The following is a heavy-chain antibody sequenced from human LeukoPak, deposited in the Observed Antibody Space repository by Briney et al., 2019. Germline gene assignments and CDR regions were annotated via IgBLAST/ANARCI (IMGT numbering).Heavy chain of an antibody. D-gene: IGHD6-19*01. CDR2: IYTSGST. J-gene: IGHJ4*02. V-gene: IGHV4-61*02. CDR3: VRGLLSAVEF. CDR1: GGSISSGSYY. Sequence: SQTLSLTCTVSGGSISSGSYYWSWIRQPAGKGLEWIGRIYTSGSTNYNPSLKSRVTISVDTSKNQFSLKLRSVTAADTAVYYCVRGLLSAVEFWGRGTLVTVSS.